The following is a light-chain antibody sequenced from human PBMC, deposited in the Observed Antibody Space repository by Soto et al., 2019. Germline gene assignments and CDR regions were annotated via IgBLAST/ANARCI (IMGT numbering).Light chain of an antibody. J-gene: IGKJ1*01. V-gene: IGKV3-11*01. CDR3: QQRSNWPPWT. Sequence: EIVLTQSPATLSLSPGERVTLSCRASQSVSSYLAWYQQKPGQAPRLLIYDASNRATGIPARFSGSGSGTDCSLTISSLEPEDFAVYYCQQRSNWPPWTFGQGTKVEIK. CDR1: QSVSSY. CDR2: DAS.